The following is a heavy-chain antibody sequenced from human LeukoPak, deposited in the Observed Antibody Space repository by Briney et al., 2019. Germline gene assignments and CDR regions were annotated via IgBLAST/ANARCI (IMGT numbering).Heavy chain of an antibody. CDR3: ARGYYDILTGSRPFDY. CDR1: GGSISSYY. CDR2: IYYSGST. D-gene: IGHD3-9*01. J-gene: IGHJ4*02. Sequence: PSETLSLTCTVSGGSISSYYWSWIRQPPGKGLEWIGYIYYSGSTNYNPSLKSRVTISVDTSQNQFSLKLSSVTAADTAVYYCARGYYDILTGSRPFDYWGQGTLVTVSS. V-gene: IGHV4-59*08.